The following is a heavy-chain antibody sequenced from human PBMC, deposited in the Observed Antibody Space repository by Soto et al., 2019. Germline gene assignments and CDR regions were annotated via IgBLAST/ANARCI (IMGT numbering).Heavy chain of an antibody. V-gene: IGHV1-18*01. CDR2: ISAYNGNT. D-gene: IGHD6-19*01. J-gene: IGHJ4*02. CDR3: ARAIPYSSGWYPYYFDY. CDR1: GYTFTSYG. Sequence: QVQLVQSGAEVKKPGASVKVSCKASGYTFTSYGISWVRQAPGQGLEWMGWISAYNGNTNYAQKLQGRVTMTTDTSXSXXYMELRSLRSDDTAVYYCARAIPYSSGWYPYYFDYWGQGTLVTVSS.